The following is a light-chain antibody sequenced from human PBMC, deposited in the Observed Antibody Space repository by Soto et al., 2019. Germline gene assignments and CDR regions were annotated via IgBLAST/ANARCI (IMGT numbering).Light chain of an antibody. CDR2: DAS. V-gene: IGKV3-11*01. CDR3: QQRSHLPPFT. CDR1: QSVSSY. Sequence: EIVLTQSPATLSLSPGERATLSCRASQSVSSYLAWYQQKPGQAPRLLIYDASNRATGIPARFSGSGSGTAFTPTISSLVPEDFGVYYCQQRSHLPPFTFGPGNKVDIK. J-gene: IGKJ3*01.